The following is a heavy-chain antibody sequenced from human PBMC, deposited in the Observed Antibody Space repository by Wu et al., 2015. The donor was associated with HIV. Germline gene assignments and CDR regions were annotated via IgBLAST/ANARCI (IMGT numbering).Heavy chain of an antibody. J-gene: IGHJ6*03. V-gene: IGHV1-69*12. CDR3: ARGPGYSSGWYLPDYYYYMDV. CDR2: IIPIFGTA. Sequence: QVQLVQSGAEVKKPGSSVKVSCKASGGTFSSYAISWVRQAPGQGLEWMGGIIPIFGTANYAQKFQGRVTITADESTSTAYMELSSLRSEDTAVYYCARGPGYSSGWYLPDYYYYMDVWGKGPRSTVSS. CDR1: GGTFSSYA. D-gene: IGHD6-19*01.